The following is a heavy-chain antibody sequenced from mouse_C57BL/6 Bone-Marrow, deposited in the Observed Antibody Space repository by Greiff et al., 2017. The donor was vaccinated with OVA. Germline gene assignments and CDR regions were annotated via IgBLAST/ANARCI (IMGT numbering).Heavy chain of an antibody. CDR2: ISSGSSTI. J-gene: IGHJ4*01. CDR1: GFTFSDYG. CDR3: AIYGNYYAMDY. V-gene: IGHV5-17*01. D-gene: IGHD2-1*01. Sequence: EVHLVESGGGLVKPGGSLKLSCAASGFTFSDYGMHWVRQAPEKGLEWVAYISSGSSTIYYADTVKGRFTISRDNAKNTLFLQMTSLRSEDTAMYYCAIYGNYYAMDYWGQGTSVTVSS.